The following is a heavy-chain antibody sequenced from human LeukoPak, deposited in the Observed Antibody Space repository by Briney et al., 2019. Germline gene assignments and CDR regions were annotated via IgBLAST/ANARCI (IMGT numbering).Heavy chain of an antibody. CDR3: VSEYSYGLGAFDI. Sequence: ASVKVSCKATGYTFTSYYMHWVRHAPGQGLEWMGIINPSGGSTSYAQKFQGRVTMTRDTSTSTVYMELSSLRSEDTAVYYCVSEYSYGLGAFDIWGQGTMVTVSS. V-gene: IGHV1-46*01. J-gene: IGHJ3*02. CDR2: INPSGGST. CDR1: GYTFTSYY. D-gene: IGHD5-18*01.